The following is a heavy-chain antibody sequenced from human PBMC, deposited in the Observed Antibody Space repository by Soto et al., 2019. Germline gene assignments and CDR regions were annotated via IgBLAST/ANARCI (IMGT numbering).Heavy chain of an antibody. CDR3: AKDGEEDYGDSNSYYYYMDV. CDR1: GFTFSSYA. V-gene: IGHV3-23*01. Sequence: GGSLRLSCAASGFTFSSYAMSWVLQAPGKGLEWVSAISGSGGSTYYADSVKGRFTISRDNSKNTLYLQMNSLRAEDTAVYYCAKDGEEDYGDSNSYYYYMDVWGKGTTVTVSS. CDR2: ISGSGGST. J-gene: IGHJ6*03. D-gene: IGHD4-17*01.